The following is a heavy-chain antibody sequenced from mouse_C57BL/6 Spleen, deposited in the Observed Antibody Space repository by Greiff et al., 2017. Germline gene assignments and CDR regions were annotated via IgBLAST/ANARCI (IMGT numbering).Heavy chain of an antibody. CDR2: ISYDGSN. D-gene: IGHD1-1*01. J-gene: IGHJ3*01. Sequence: EVKLQESGPGLVKPSQSLSLTCSVTGYSITSGYYWNWIRQFPGNKLEWMGYISYDGSNNYNPSLKNRISITRDTSKNQFFLKLNSVTTEDTATYYCARGRDYYGSSYPFAYWGQGTLVTVSA. CDR1: GYSITSGYY. CDR3: ARGRDYYGSSYPFAY. V-gene: IGHV3-6*01.